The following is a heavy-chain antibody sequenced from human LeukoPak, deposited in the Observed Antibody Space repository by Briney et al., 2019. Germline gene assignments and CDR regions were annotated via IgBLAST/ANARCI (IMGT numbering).Heavy chain of an antibody. J-gene: IGHJ5*02. CDR2: ISSSSSTI. V-gene: IGHV3-48*01. D-gene: IGHD3-9*01. CDR1: GFTFRSYS. Sequence: GGSLRLSCTASGFTFRSYSMNWVRQAPGKGLEWVSYISSSSSTIYYADSVRGRFTISRDNAKNSLYLQMNSLSAEDTAFYYCARDALQLTGNYVTRWWFDPWGQGTLVTVSS. CDR3: ARDALQLTGNYVTRWWFDP.